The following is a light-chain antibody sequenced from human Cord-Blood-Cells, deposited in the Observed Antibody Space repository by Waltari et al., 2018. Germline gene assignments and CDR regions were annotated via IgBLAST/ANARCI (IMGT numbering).Light chain of an antibody. J-gene: IGKJ4*01. CDR3: QQRSNWPLT. V-gene: IGKV3-11*01. Sequence: EIVLTQSPATLSFSPGERATLSCRASQSVSSYLAWYQQKPGQAPRLLIYDASNRATCIPSSFSGSGSGTDFTLTISSLEPEDFAVYYCQQRSNWPLTFGGGTKVEIK. CDR1: QSVSSY. CDR2: DAS.